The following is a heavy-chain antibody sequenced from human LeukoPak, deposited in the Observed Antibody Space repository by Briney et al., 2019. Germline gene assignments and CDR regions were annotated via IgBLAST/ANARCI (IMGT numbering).Heavy chain of an antibody. CDR3: ARHPSYCGADCYLNWFDP. CDR1: GGSISNSSYY. D-gene: IGHD2-21*01. CDR2: IYYNGRS. V-gene: IGHV4-39*01. J-gene: IGHJ5*02. Sequence: PSETLSLTCSVSGGSISNSSYYWGWIRQPPGKGLEWIGSIYYNGRSYYNPSLKSRVIISVDRSKDQFSLKLSSVTAADTAVYYCARHPSYCGADCYLNWFDPWGQGTLVTVSS.